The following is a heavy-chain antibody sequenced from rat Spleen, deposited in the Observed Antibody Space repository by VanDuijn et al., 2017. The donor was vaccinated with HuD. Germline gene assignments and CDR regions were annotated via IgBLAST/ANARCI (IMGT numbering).Heavy chain of an antibody. CDR1: GFTFNSFP. CDR2: IGSSGGDT. D-gene: IGHD1-2*01. CDR3: AKDMSLYLYYFDY. Sequence: EVQLVESGGGLVQPGRSMKLSCTASGFTFNSFPMAWVRQAPTKGLEWVATIGSSGGDTFYRDSVQGRFTVSRDNAKSSLYLQMDSLRSEDTSTYYCAKDMSLYLYYFDYWGQGVMVTVSS. J-gene: IGHJ2*01. V-gene: IGHV5-46*01.